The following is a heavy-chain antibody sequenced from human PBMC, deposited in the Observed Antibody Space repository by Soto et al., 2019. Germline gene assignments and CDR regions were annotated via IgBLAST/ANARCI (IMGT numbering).Heavy chain of an antibody. CDR1: EFIFRDYY. Sequence: QVQLLESGGGLVKPEGSLRLSCAASEFIFRDYYMSWIRQAPGKGLEWVSYISASGNYTKYADSVKGRFTVSRDNTKKSLYLHMNSLRVEDTAMYYCARITWKHDPTRKKDYFYGMDVWGQGTTVTVS. CDR2: ISASGNYT. CDR3: ARITWKHDPTRKKDYFYGMDV. J-gene: IGHJ6*02. V-gene: IGHV3-11*03. D-gene: IGHD5-18*01.